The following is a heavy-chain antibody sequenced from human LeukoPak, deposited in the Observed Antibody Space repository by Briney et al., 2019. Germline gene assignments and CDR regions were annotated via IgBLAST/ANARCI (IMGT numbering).Heavy chain of an antibody. CDR1: GFSLSTYA. V-gene: IGHV3-23*01. CDR3: AKDRADNGDRLRFDP. J-gene: IGHJ5*02. D-gene: IGHD4-17*01. CDR2: ISGAGGRT. Sequence: GGSLRLSCAASGFSLSTYAMSWVRQAPGKGPEWVSAISGAGGRTYFADSVKGRFTISRDNSKNTLYLQMDSLRAEDTAVYYCAKDRADNGDRLRFDPWGQGTLVTVSS.